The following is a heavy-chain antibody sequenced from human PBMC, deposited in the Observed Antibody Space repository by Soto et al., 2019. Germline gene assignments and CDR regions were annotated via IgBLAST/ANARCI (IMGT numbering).Heavy chain of an antibody. Sequence: PGGSLRLSCAASGFTFSDYYMSWIRQAPGKGLEWVSYISSSGSTIYYADSVKGRFTISRDNAKNSLYLQMNSLRAEDTAVYYCARDLPGPGSYDFWSGSPDYYYGMDVWGQGTTVTVSS. V-gene: IGHV3-11*01. D-gene: IGHD3-3*01. CDR2: ISSSGSTI. CDR1: GFTFSDYY. J-gene: IGHJ6*02. CDR3: ARDLPGPGSYDFWSGSPDYYYGMDV.